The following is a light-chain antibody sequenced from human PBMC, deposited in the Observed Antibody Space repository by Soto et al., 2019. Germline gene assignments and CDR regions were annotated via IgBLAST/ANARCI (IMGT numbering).Light chain of an antibody. CDR2: WAS. V-gene: IGKV4-1*01. CDR1: QSVLYSSNNKHY. Sequence: DIVMTQSPDSLAVSLGERATINCKSSQSVLYSSNNKHYLAWYQQKPGQPPKLHIYWASTRESGVPDRFSGSGSGTEFTLTISSLQAEDVAVYYCQQYYSTPPAFGQGTKVEIK. CDR3: QQYYSTPPA. J-gene: IGKJ1*01.